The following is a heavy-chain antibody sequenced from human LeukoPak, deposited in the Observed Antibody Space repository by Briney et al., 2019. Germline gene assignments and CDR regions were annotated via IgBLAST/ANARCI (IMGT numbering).Heavy chain of an antibody. CDR2: INPNSGGT. J-gene: IGHJ6*03. V-gene: IGHV1-2*02. CDR3: ARGLGVSDYYYYYMDV. Sequence: ASVKVSCKASGYTFTGYYMHWVRQAPGQGLEWMGWINPNSGGTNYAQKFQGRVTMTRDTSISTAYMELSRLGSDDTAVYYCARGLGVSDYYYYYMDVWGKGTTVTVSS. D-gene: IGHD3-10*01. CDR1: GYTFTGYY.